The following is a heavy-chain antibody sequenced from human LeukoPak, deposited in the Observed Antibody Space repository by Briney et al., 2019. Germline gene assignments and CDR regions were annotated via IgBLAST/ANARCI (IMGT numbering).Heavy chain of an antibody. Sequence: SQTLSLTCTVSGGSSSSGSYYWSWIRQPAGKGLEWIGRIYTSGSTNYNPSLKSRVTISVDTSKNQFSLKLSSVTAADTAVYYCARQIRSYDSSGMLFDYWGQGTLVTVSS. CDR3: ARQIRSYDSSGMLFDY. CDR2: IYTSGST. D-gene: IGHD3-22*01. CDR1: GGSSSSGSYY. J-gene: IGHJ4*02. V-gene: IGHV4-61*02.